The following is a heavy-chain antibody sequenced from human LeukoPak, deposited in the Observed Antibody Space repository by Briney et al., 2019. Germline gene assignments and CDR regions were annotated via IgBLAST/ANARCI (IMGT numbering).Heavy chain of an antibody. J-gene: IGHJ4*02. D-gene: IGHD2-15*01. V-gene: IGHV4-4*02. Sequence: IPSGTLSLTSGVSGVSISSRNWWTWVRQAPGKGLEWIGEIYHSGTTNYNPSLKSRVTLSLDKSKNQFPLKLSSVTAADTAVYYCPELGYCCCDYCYSVSWGQGALVTVSS. CDR3: PELGYCCCDYCYSVS. CDR2: IYHSGTT. CDR1: GVSISSRNW.